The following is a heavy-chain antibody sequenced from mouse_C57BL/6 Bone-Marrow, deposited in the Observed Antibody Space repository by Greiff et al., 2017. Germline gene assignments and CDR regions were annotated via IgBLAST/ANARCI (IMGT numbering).Heavy chain of an antibody. Sequence: VKLVESGAELVRPGTSVKVSCKASGYAFTNYLIEWVKQRPGQGLEWIGVINPGSGGTNYNEKFKGKATLTADKSSSTAYMQLSSLTSEDYAVYFCARVYGNYGRGAMDYWGQGTSVTVSS. CDR2: INPGSGGT. CDR1: GYAFTNYL. V-gene: IGHV1-54*01. CDR3: ARVYGNYGRGAMDY. D-gene: IGHD2-10*02. J-gene: IGHJ4*01.